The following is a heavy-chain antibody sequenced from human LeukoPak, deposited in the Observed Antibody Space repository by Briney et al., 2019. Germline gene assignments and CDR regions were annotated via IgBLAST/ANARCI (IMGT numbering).Heavy chain of an antibody. D-gene: IGHD3-22*01. J-gene: IGHJ4*02. CDR2: IIPILGIA. Sequence: ASVKVSCKASGGTFSSYAISWVRQAPGQGLEWMGRIIPILGIANYAQKFQGRVTITADKSTSTAYMELSSLRSEDTPVYYCASSAFEKRFTMMGGYFDYWGQGTLVTASS. CDR3: ASSAFEKRFTMMGGYFDY. CDR1: GGTFSSYA. V-gene: IGHV1-69*04.